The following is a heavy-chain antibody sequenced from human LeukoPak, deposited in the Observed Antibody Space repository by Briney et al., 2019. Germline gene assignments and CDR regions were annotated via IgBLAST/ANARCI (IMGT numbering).Heavy chain of an antibody. Sequence: SETLSLTCTVSGGSISSSSYYWGWVRQPPGEGLEWMGSIYYSGITYYNPSLKSRVTISVDTSKNQFSLKLSSVTAADTAVYYCARRGDYGGPFDYWGQGTLVTVSS. CDR3: ARRGDYGGPFDY. CDR1: GGSISSSSYY. CDR2: IYYSGIT. J-gene: IGHJ4*02. V-gene: IGHV4-39*01. D-gene: IGHD4-23*01.